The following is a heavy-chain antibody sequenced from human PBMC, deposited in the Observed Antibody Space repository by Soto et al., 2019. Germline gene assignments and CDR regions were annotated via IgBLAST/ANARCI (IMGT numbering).Heavy chain of an antibody. Sequence: EVQLVESGGGLVRPGGSLRLSCAASGFTFSSYSINWVRQAPGKGLEWVSSIGRVSSHIYYADSVKGQFTVSRDNAKNSLYLQMNNLRVEDTAVYYCARDVYTGYDSYYYYYMDVWGKGTTVTVSS. CDR1: GFTFSSYS. V-gene: IGHV3-21*01. CDR3: ARDVYTGYDSYYYYYMDV. J-gene: IGHJ6*03. D-gene: IGHD5-12*01. CDR2: IGRVSSHI.